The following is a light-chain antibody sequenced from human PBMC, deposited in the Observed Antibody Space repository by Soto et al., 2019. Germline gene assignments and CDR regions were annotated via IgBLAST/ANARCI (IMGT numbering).Light chain of an antibody. CDR3: SSFAGWNNCGV. V-gene: IGLV2-8*01. CDR1: SSDVGAYNY. J-gene: IGLJ3*02. Sequence: QSALTQPPSASGSPGQSVTISCTGTSSDVGAYNYVSWFQQQPGKAPQLMIYQISKRPSGVPDRFSGSKSCNTASLTVSGIQAEDEADYCCSSFAGWNNCGVFCGGTKVTVL. CDR2: QIS.